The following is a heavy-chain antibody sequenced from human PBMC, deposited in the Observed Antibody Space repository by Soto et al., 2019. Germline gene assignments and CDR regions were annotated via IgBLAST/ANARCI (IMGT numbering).Heavy chain of an antibody. V-gene: IGHV4-4*02. Sequence: PSETLSLTCAVSGGSISSSNWWSWVRQPPGKGLEWIGEIYHSGSTNYNPSLKSRVTISVDKSKNQFSLKLSSVTAADTAVYYCARGGGIQLSSSSDYWGQGTLVTVSS. D-gene: IGHD5-18*01. CDR2: IYHSGST. CDR3: ARGGGIQLSSSSDY. CDR1: GGSISSSNW. J-gene: IGHJ4*02.